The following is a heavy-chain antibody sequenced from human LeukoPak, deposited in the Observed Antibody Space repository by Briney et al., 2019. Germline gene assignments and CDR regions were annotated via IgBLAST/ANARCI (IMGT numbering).Heavy chain of an antibody. CDR2: ISHDESNE. CDR3: ARDQVSSMDV. J-gene: IGHJ6*02. V-gene: IGHV3-30-3*01. Sequence: GGSLRLSCAASGFTFRNYAMHWVRQTPGKGLEWVTVISHDESNEYYADSVKGRFTISRDNAKNSLYLQMNSLRAEDTAVYYCARDQVSSMDVWGQGTTVTVSS. CDR1: GFTFRNYA.